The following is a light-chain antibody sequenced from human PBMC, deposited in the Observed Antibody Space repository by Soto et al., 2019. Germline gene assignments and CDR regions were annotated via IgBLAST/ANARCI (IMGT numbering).Light chain of an antibody. CDR2: AAA. CDR1: QGIGND. Sequence: AIQMAQSPSSLSASVADRVTITCRASQGIGNDVGWFQQKPGKAPKLLIYAAATLQSGVPSRFSGSRSGTDFTLTISILQPEDFATYYCLQDHNYPLTFGGGTKVEIK. J-gene: IGKJ4*01. V-gene: IGKV1-6*02. CDR3: LQDHNYPLT.